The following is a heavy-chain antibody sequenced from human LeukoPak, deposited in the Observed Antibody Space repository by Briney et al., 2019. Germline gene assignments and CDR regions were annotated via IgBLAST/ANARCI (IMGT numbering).Heavy chain of an antibody. V-gene: IGHV3-23*01. Sequence: PGGTLRLSCATSGYTYSTHALYWVRQPRAKGLEWVSAICGRGDSAYYADSVRGRFTISREHFQNTLYLQMNSLRAEDTAVYYCAKGKRLLDCWGQGTLVAVCS. CDR2: ICGRGDSA. CDR1: GYTYSTHA. J-gene: IGHJ4*02. CDR3: AKGKRLLDC. D-gene: IGHD1-26*01.